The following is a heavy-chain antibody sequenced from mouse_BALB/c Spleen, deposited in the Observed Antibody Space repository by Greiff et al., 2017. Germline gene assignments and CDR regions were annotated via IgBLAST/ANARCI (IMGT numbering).Heavy chain of an antibody. CDR2: ISSGGST. J-gene: IGHJ1*01. D-gene: IGHD1-1*01. CDR1: GFTFSSYA. CDR3: ARGLGNYGSSYGYFDV. V-gene: IGHV5-6-5*01. Sequence: VQLKESGGGLVKPGGSLKLSCAASGFTFSSYAMSWVRQTPEKRLEWVASISSGGSTYYPDSVKGRFTISRDNARNILYLQMSSLRSEDTAMYYCARGLGNYGSSYGYFDVWGAGTTVTVSS.